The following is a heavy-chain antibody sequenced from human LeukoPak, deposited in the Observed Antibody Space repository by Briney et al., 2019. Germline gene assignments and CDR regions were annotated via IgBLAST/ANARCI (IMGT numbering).Heavy chain of an antibody. CDR2: IRYDGSNK. CDR3: AKEEFSDILTGYPDY. J-gene: IGHJ4*02. Sequence: GGSLRLSCAASGFTFSSYGMHWVRQAPGKGLEWVAFIRYDGSNKYYADSVKGRFTISRDNSKNTLYLQMNSLRAEDTAVYYCAKEEFSDILTGYPDYWGQGTLVTVSS. V-gene: IGHV3-30*02. CDR1: GFTFSSYG. D-gene: IGHD3-9*01.